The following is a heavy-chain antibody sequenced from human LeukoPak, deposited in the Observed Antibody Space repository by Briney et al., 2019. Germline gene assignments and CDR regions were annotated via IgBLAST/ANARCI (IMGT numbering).Heavy chain of an antibody. Sequence: GESLQISCKGSGYSFTSYWIGWGRQMPGKGREWMGIIYPGDSDTRYSPSFQGQVTISADKSISTAYLQWSSLKASDTAMYYCARQLTTVESDYWGQGTLVTVSS. D-gene: IGHD4-23*01. CDR3: ARQLTTVESDY. CDR2: IYPGDSDT. CDR1: GYSFTSYW. V-gene: IGHV5-51*01. J-gene: IGHJ4*02.